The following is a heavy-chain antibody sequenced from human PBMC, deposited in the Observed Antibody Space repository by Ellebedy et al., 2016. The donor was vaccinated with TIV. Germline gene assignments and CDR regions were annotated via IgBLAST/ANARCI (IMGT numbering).Heavy chain of an antibody. D-gene: IGHD5-24*01. Sequence: AASVKVSCKASGGTLSGYSVSWARQAPGQGLEWVGGINPVSDAVQYSQKLQDRVTISADEVTSTVYMEMTSLRSEDTALYYCAREFGDGYNYHYFDHWGQGTLVTVSS. CDR3: AREFGDGYNYHYFDH. CDR1: GGTLSGYS. V-gene: IGHV1-69*13. CDR2: INPVSDAV. J-gene: IGHJ4*02.